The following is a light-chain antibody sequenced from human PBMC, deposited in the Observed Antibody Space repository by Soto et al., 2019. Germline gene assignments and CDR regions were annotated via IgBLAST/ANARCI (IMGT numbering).Light chain of an antibody. CDR3: SSYTSSSTPQVV. CDR1: SSDVGGYNY. V-gene: IGLV2-14*01. Sequence: QSALTQPASVSGSPGQSITISCTGTSSDVGGYNYVSWYQQHPGKAPKLMIYDVSNRPSGVSNRFSGSKSGNTASLTISGXXXXXXXXXYCSSYTSSSTPQVVFGGGTKLTVL. CDR2: DVS. J-gene: IGLJ2*01.